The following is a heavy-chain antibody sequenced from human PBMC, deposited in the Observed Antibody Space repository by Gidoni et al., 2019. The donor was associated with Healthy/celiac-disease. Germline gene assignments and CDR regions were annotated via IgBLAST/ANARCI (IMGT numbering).Heavy chain of an antibody. CDR2: INPNGGGT. V-gene: IGHV1-2*02. D-gene: IGHD2-2*01. J-gene: IGHJ3*02. Sequence: QVQLVQSGAEVKKPGASVTVYCQASRYTSPVYLLHWVRQAPGQGLEWMGWINPNGGGTSYAQKCQGRVTMTRDTSSSTAYMELSRLRSDDTAVYYCARGGGRLYIVVVPAATDAFDIWGQGTMVTVSS. CDR1: RYTSPVYL. CDR3: ARGGGRLYIVVVPAATDAFDI.